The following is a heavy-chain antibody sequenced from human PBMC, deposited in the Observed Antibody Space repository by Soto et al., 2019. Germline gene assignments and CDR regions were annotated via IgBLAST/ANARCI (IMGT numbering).Heavy chain of an antibody. Sequence: ASVKVSCKASGYTFTSYAMHWVRQAPGQRLEWMGRISADNGNTNYAQKFRGRVTMTTDTSTSTVYMELRNLRSDDTAVYYCARCIQQDYYYGMDVWGQGTTVTVSS. CDR1: GYTFTSYA. CDR3: ARCIQQDYYYGMDV. D-gene: IGHD5-18*01. CDR2: ISADNGNT. J-gene: IGHJ6*02. V-gene: IGHV1-3*01.